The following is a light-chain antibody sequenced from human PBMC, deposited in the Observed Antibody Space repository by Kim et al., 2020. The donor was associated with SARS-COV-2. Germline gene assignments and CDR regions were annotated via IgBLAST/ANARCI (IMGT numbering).Light chain of an antibody. Sequence: GQRVTISCSGNDSNIVNNYVYWYQQFPGTAPKLLIYDNNQRPSGIPDRFSGSKSGTSATLAISGLQSEDEADYYCGTWDSSLSARVFGGGTKLTVL. CDR3: GTWDSSLSARV. CDR2: DNN. J-gene: IGLJ3*02. CDR1: DSNIVNNY. V-gene: IGLV1-51*01.